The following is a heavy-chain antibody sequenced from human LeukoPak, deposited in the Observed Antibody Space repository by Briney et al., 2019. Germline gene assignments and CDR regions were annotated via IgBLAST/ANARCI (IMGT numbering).Heavy chain of an antibody. Sequence: GGSLRLSCAASGFTFSSYWMNWVRQAPGKGLVWVSRIASDGSSTTYADSVKGRFTISRDNSKNTLYLQMNSLRAEDTAVYYCANHYGLFYWGQGTLVTVSS. J-gene: IGHJ4*02. CDR1: GFTFSSYW. CDR3: ANHYGLFY. CDR2: IASDGSST. D-gene: IGHD1-14*01. V-gene: IGHV3-74*01.